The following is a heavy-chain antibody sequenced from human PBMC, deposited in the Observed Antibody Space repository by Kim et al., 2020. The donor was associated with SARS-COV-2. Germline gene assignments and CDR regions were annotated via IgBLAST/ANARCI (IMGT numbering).Heavy chain of an antibody. D-gene: IGHD3-10*01. J-gene: IGHJ6*02. CDR1: GYTFTSYG. CDR2: ISAYNGNT. V-gene: IGHV1-18*04. CDR3: ARDLPLGLHYGSGSSTIPHYYYYCGMDV. Sequence: ASVKVSCKASGYTFTSYGISWVRQAPGQGLEWMGWISAYNGNTNYAQKLQGRVTMTTDTSTSTAYMELRSLRSDDTAVYYCARDLPLGLHYGSGSSTIPHYYYYCGMDVWGQGTTVTVSS.